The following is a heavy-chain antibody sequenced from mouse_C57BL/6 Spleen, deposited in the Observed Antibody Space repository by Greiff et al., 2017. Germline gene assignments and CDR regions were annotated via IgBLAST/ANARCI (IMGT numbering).Heavy chain of an antibody. J-gene: IGHJ3*01. V-gene: IGHV1-19*01. CDR2: INPYNGGT. D-gene: IGHD1-1*01. CDR3: AREGYGSSPGPFAY. CDR1: GYTFTDYY. Sequence: VQLKQSGPVLVKPGASVKMSCKASGYTFTDYYMNWVKQSHGKSLEWIGVINPYNGGTSYNQKFKGKATLTVDKSSSTAYMELNSLTSEDSAVYYCAREGYGSSPGPFAYWGQGTLVTVSA.